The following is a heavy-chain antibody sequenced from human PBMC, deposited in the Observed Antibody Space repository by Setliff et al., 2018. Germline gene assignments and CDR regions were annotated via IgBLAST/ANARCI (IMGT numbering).Heavy chain of an antibody. J-gene: IGHJ4*02. CDR3: ARTYNFWSGYFDY. D-gene: IGHD3-3*01. CDR1: GGSISSGGYY. CDR2: INHSGST. V-gene: IGHV4-39*01. Sequence: SETLSLTCTVSGGSISSGGYYWSWIRQHPGKGLEWIGEINHSGSTYYNPSLKSRVTISVDTSKNQFSLKLSSVTAADTAVYYCARTYNFWSGYFDYWGQGTLVTVSS.